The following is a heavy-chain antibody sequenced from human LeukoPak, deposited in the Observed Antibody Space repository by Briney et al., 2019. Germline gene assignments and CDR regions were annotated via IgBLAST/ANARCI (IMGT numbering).Heavy chain of an antibody. CDR1: GYTFTSYG. D-gene: IGHD5-12*01. CDR2: ISGYNGNT. V-gene: IGHV1-18*01. CDR3: ARDIIRGYSGYDYDLGSGGSDY. Sequence: ASVKVSCKASGYTFTSYGITWVRQAPGQGLEWMRWISGYNGNTNYAQKFQGRVTMTTDTSTSTVYMELRSLRSDDTAVYYCARDIIRGYSGYDYDLGSGGSDYWGQGTLVTVSS. J-gene: IGHJ4*02.